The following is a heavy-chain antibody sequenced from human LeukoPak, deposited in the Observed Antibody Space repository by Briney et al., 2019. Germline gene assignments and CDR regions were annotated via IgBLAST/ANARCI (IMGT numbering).Heavy chain of an antibody. Sequence: SETLSLTCAVYGGSFSGYCWSWIRQPPGKGLEWIGEINHSGSTNYNPSLKSRVTISVDTSKNQFSLKLSSVTAADTAVYYCARALIVVVPAASHDAFDIWGQGTMVTVSS. V-gene: IGHV4-34*01. J-gene: IGHJ3*02. CDR2: INHSGST. CDR1: GGSFSGYC. D-gene: IGHD2-2*01. CDR3: ARALIVVVPAASHDAFDI.